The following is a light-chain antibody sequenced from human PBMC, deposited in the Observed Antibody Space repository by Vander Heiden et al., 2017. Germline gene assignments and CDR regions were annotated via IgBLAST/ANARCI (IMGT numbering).Light chain of an antibody. J-gene: IGLJ3*02. V-gene: IGLV2-23*01. CDR2: EGS. Sequence: QFPLSQPASVPGPPGQSITISCTGTSRDVGSYNLVSWYQQHPGKAPKLMIHEGSKRPSGVSNRFSGSKSGNTASLTISGLQAEDEADYYCCSYAGNWVFGGGTKLTVL. CDR3: CSYAGNWV. CDR1: SRDVGSYNL.